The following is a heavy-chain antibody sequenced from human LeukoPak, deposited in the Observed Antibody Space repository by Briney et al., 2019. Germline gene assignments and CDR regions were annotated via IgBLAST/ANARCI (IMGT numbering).Heavy chain of an antibody. CDR2: VFTSGKT. CDR1: GGSFSGYY. J-gene: IGHJ4*02. CDR3: AREVPVSLRFLEWENFDS. V-gene: IGHV4-4*08. D-gene: IGHD3-3*01. Sequence: PSETLSLTCAVYGGSFSGYYWSWIRQPPGKGREWLGRVFTSGKTDYNPSLKSRLTISLETSENQFSLKLTSVTAADTAVYFCAREVPVSLRFLEWENFDSWGQGALVTVSS.